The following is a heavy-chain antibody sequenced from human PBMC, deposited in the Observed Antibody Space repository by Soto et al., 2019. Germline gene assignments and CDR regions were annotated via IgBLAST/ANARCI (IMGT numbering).Heavy chain of an antibody. D-gene: IGHD4-17*01. CDR2: IYYSGTK. J-gene: IGHJ3*02. V-gene: IGHV4-31*03. CDR1: GDSINNGDCY. Sequence: QVQLQESGPGLVKPSQTLSLTCTVSGDSINNGDCYWSWLRQLPGKGLEWIGYIYYSGTKYYNPPLKSRVSMSVDTSKNQFSLNLTSVTAADTAGYYCAREKEDDSGDYNAFDIWGQGTVVTVSS. CDR3: AREKEDDSGDYNAFDI.